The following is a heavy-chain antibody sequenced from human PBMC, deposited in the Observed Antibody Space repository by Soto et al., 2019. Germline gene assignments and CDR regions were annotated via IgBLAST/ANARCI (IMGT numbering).Heavy chain of an antibody. CDR3: ARVTPGNNLYYFYGLDV. Sequence: GGSLRLSCVASGFTFGTYAIHWVRLAPGKGLQWVALISYEGSNTYYADSVKGRFTVSRDNSKNTLYLQMNSLRPEDTGVYYCARVTPGNNLYYFYGLDVWGQGTSVTVS. CDR1: GFTFGTYA. V-gene: IGHV3-30-3*01. J-gene: IGHJ6*02. D-gene: IGHD1-1*01. CDR2: ISYEGSNT.